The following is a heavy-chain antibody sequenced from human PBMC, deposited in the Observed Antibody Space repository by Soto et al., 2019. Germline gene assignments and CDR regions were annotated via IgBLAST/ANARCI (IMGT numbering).Heavy chain of an antibody. Sequence: QVQLVQSGAEVKKPGSSVKVSCKASGGTFSSYAISWVRQAPGQGLEWMGGIIPIFGTANYAQKFQGRVTITPDESTRTAYMELSSLRSEDTAVYYCARAKSLGITGTTLDAFDIWGQGTMVTVSS. J-gene: IGHJ3*02. V-gene: IGHV1-69*01. D-gene: IGHD1-20*01. CDR2: IIPIFGTA. CDR3: ARAKSLGITGTTLDAFDI. CDR1: GGTFSSYA.